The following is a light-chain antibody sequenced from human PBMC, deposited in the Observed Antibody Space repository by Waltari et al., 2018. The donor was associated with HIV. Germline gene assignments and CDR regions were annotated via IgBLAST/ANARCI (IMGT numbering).Light chain of an antibody. CDR2: AAS. Sequence: DMVLTQSPGTLSLSPGERATLSCRASQNVNNRYLAWYQLKPGQPPRLLIYAASNRAPGIPARCSGCGSGIDFTLTITRLEPEDVAVYSCHQYGNPPFTFGQGSKLEI. CDR1: QNVNNRY. V-gene: IGKV3-20*01. CDR3: HQYGNPPFT. J-gene: IGKJ2*01.